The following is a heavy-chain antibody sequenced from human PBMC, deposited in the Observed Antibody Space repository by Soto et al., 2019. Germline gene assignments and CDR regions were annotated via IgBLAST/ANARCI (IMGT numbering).Heavy chain of an antibody. V-gene: IGHV3-30*18. Sequence: QVQLVESGGGVVQPGRSLRLSCAASGITFTSYGFHWVRQAPGKGLEWVSFISYDGNNMYYRDSVKGRFTISRDISKNTVYLQMNSLRPEDTAVYYCAKEASYNSGPYWFDPWGQGTLVTVSS. J-gene: IGHJ5*02. CDR3: AKEASYNSGPYWFDP. CDR2: ISYDGNNM. D-gene: IGHD6-19*01. CDR1: GITFTSYG.